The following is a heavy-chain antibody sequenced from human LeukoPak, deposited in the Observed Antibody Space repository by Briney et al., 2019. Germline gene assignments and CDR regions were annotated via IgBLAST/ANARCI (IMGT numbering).Heavy chain of an antibody. D-gene: IGHD6-19*01. CDR2: IKQDGSAI. J-gene: IGHJ4*02. V-gene: IGHV3-7*01. CDR3: ARARITVPGGDY. Sequence: GGSLRLSCAASGFSISSYWMSWVRQAPGKGLEWVPNIKQDGSAIYYVDSVKGRFTISRDNAKNSLFLQMSSLRAEDTAVYYCARARITVPGGDYWGQGTLVTVSS. CDR1: GFSISSYW.